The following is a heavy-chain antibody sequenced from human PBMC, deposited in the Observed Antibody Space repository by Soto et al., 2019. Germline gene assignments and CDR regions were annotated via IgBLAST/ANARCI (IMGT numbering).Heavy chain of an antibody. CDR3: ARHDGSRAAHSSGWPDAFDI. CDR2: IDPSDSYT. V-gene: IGHV5-10-1*01. CDR1: GYSFTSYW. J-gene: IGHJ3*02. Sequence: EVQLVQSGAEVKKPGESLRISCKGSGYSFTSYWISWERQMPGKGLEWMGRIDPSDSYTNYSPPFQGHVTISADKSISTAYLQWSSLKASDTAMYYCARHDGSRAAHSSGWPDAFDIWGQGTMVTVSS. D-gene: IGHD6-19*01.